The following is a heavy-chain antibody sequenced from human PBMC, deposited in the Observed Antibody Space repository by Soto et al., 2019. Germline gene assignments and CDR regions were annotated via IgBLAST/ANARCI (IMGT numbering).Heavy chain of an antibody. CDR1: GFTFSSYS. Sequence: EVQLVESGGGLVKPGGSLRLSCAASGFTFSSYSMNWVRQAPGKGLEWVSSISSSSSYIYYADSVKGRFTISRDNAKNALYLQMNSLRAEDTAGYYCARGIAAAVPFDRWGPGTLVTVSS. D-gene: IGHD6-13*01. V-gene: IGHV3-21*01. J-gene: IGHJ4*02. CDR3: ARGIAAAVPFDR. CDR2: ISSSSSYI.